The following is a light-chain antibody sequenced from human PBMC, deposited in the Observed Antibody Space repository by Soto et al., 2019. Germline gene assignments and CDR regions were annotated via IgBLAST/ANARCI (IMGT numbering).Light chain of an antibody. CDR2: DAS. V-gene: IGKV3-15*01. CDR1: LSVSRN. Sequence: EIVMSQSPATLSVSQGERATLSCRASLSVSRNLAWYQQKPGQAPRLLIFDASTRPTGISARFSGSGSGTEFTLTITSLQSEDFAVYYCRQYNAWPRTFGQGTKVDIK. J-gene: IGKJ1*01. CDR3: RQYNAWPRT.